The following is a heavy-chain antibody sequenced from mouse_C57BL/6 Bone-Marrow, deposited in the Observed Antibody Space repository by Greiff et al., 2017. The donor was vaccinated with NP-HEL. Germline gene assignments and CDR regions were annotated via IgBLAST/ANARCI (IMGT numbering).Heavy chain of an antibody. CDR3: ARDYSNYDWYFDV. J-gene: IGHJ1*03. CDR2: ILPSIGRT. V-gene: IGHV15-2*01. Sequence: QVQLKQSGSELRSPGSSVKLSCKDFDSEVFPIAYMSWVRQKPGHGFEWIGGILPSIGRTIYGEKFEDKATLDADTLSNTAYLELNSLTSEDSASYYCARDYSNYDWYFDVGGTGTTVTVSS. D-gene: IGHD2-5*01. CDR1: DSEVFPIAY.